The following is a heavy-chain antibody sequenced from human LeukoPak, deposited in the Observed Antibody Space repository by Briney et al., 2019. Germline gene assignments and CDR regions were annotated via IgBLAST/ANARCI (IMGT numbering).Heavy chain of an antibody. Sequence: SETLSPTCTVSGGSISSSSYYWGWIRQPPGKGLEWIGSIYYSGSTYYNPSLTSRVTISVDMSKNQFSLKLTSVTAADTAVFYCARATEMTTVTSNFDFWGQGTLVTVSS. CDR2: IYYSGST. V-gene: IGHV4-39*01. CDR3: ARATEMTTVTSNFDF. D-gene: IGHD4-17*01. J-gene: IGHJ4*02. CDR1: GGSISSSSYY.